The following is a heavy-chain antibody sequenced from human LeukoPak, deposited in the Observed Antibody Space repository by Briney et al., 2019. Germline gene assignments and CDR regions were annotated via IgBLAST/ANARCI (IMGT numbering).Heavy chain of an antibody. CDR3: ARDGGAALITMRVESYYFDY. Sequence: PGRTLRLSCAASGFTFSSYGMHCVRQAPGKGLKWVAVIWYDGSNKYYADSVKGRFTISRDNSKNTLYLQMNSLRAEDTAVYYCARDGGAALITMRVESYYFDYWGQGTLVTVSS. D-gene: IGHD3-22*01. V-gene: IGHV3-33*01. CDR1: GFTFSSYG. CDR2: IWYDGSNK. J-gene: IGHJ4*02.